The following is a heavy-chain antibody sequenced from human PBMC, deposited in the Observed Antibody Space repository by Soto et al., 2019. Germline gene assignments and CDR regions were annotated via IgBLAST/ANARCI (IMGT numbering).Heavy chain of an antibody. CDR3: AKVLGYCSSSSCSRDSFYYYGMDV. Sequence: ESGGGVVQPGRSLRLSCAASGFTFGTYGLHWVRQAPGKGLEWVALISYDGGNKYHADSVKGRFTISRDNSKNTLYLQMNNLRAEDTAVYYCAKVLGYCSSSSCSRDSFYYYGMDVWGLGTTVTVSS. CDR1: GFTFGTYG. J-gene: IGHJ6*02. V-gene: IGHV3-30*18. D-gene: IGHD2-2*01. CDR2: ISYDGGNK.